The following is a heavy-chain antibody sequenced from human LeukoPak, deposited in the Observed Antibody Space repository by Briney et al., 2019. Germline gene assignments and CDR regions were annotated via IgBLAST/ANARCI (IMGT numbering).Heavy chain of an antibody. J-gene: IGHJ4*02. CDR3: ARVVDYSNYYFDY. V-gene: IGHV1-2*02. CDR2: INPNSGGT. D-gene: IGHD4-11*01. Sequence: AAVKLSCKASGYTFTGYYMHWVRQAPGQGLEWMGWINPNSGGTNYAQKFQGRVTMTRDTSISTAYMELSRLRSDDTAVYYCARVVDYSNYYFDYWGQGPLVPVSS. CDR1: GYTFTGYY.